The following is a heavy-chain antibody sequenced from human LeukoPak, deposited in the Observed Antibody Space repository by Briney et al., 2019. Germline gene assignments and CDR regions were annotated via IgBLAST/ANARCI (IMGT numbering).Heavy chain of an antibody. Sequence: PGGSLRLSCAASGFTFSSYSMNWVRQAPGKGLEWVSYISSSSSTIYYADSVKGRFTISRDNAKNSLYLQMNSLRDEDTAVYYCARDLQLWSSFYYYYYGMDVWGQGTTVTVSS. CDR2: ISSSSSTI. CDR3: ARDLQLWSSFYYYYYGMDV. CDR1: GFTFSSYS. V-gene: IGHV3-48*02. J-gene: IGHJ6*02. D-gene: IGHD5-18*01.